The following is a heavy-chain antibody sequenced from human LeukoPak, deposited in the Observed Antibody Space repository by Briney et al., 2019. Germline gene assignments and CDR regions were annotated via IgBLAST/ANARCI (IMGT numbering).Heavy chain of an antibody. D-gene: IGHD3-22*01. CDR2: IYYSGST. J-gene: IGHJ4*02. Sequence: SETLSLTCTVPGGSISSYYWSWIRQPPGKGLEWIGYIYYSGSTNYNPSLKSRVTISVDTSKNQFSLRLSSVTAADTAVYYCARVTGYMIEDYFDYWGQATLVTVSS. CDR1: GGSISSYY. CDR3: ARVTGYMIEDYFDY. V-gene: IGHV4-59*01.